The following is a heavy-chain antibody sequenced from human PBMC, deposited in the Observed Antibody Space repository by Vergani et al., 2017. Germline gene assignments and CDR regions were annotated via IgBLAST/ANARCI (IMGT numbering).Heavy chain of an antibody. V-gene: IGHV1-69*13. D-gene: IGHD1-7*01. J-gene: IGHJ5*02. CDR1: GGTFSSYA. Sequence: QVQLVQSGAEVKKPGSSVKVSCKASGGTFSSYAISWVRQATGQGVEWMGGNNPIFGKANYAQKFTGRVMLTADESTSTAYMEVSSLRSEDTAVYYLARVWINWNYGLAWGQGTLVTVSS. CDR3: ARVWINWNYGLA. CDR2: NNPIFGKA.